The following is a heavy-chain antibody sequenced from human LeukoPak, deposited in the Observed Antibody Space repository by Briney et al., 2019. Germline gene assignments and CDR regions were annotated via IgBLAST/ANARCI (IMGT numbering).Heavy chain of an antibody. J-gene: IGHJ5*02. D-gene: IGHD2-2*01. CDR2: INPNSGGT. CDR1: GYTFTSYS. V-gene: IGHV1-2*02. Sequence: ASVKVSSKASGYTFTSYSISWVRPAPGQGLGRMGWINPNSGGTNYAQKFQGRVTMTRDTSISTAYMELSRLRSDDTAVYYCARANVVVPAAQEPDNWFDPWGQGTLVTVSS. CDR3: ARANVVVPAAQEPDNWFDP.